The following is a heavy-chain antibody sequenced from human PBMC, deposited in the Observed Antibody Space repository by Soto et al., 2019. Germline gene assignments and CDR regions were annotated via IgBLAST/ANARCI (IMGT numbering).Heavy chain of an antibody. CDR2: IYYSVST. D-gene: IGHD3-3*01. V-gene: IGHV4-59*01. CDR1: GGSISSYY. Sequence: SETLSLTCTVSGGSISSYYWSWIRQPPGKGLEWIGYIYYSVSTNYNPSLKSRVTISVDTSKNQFSLKLSSVTAADTAVYYCARVRGSLRFLEWLLFDAFDIWGQGTMVTVSS. J-gene: IGHJ3*02. CDR3: ARVRGSLRFLEWLLFDAFDI.